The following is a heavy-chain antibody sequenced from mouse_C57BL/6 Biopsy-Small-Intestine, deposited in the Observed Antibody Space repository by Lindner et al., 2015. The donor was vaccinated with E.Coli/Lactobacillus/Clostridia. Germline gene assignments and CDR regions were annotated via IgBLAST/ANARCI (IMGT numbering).Heavy chain of an antibody. D-gene: IGHD1-1*01. CDR2: IYPGGGYT. CDR3: ARENYGTYYFDC. Sequence: VQLQESGPELVRPGTSVKMSCKASGYTFTNYWIGWAKQRPGHGLEWIGIIYPGGGYTNYNEKFKGKATLSADESSSVVYMQFTSLTSEDSAIYYCARENYGTYYFDCWGQGTTLTVSS. V-gene: IGHV1-63*01. CDR1: GYTFTNYW. J-gene: IGHJ2*01.